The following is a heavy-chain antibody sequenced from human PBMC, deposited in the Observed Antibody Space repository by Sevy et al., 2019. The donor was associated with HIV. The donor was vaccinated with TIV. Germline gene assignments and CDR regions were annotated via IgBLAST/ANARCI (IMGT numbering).Heavy chain of an antibody. CDR1: GFTFSSSW. D-gene: IGHD1-26*01. CDR2: INQDGSDK. J-gene: IGHJ4*02. CDR3: ARYSASYRD. V-gene: IGHV3-7*01. Sequence: GGSLRLSCAASGFTFSSSWMSWVRQAPGKGLEWVANINQDGSDKYYVDSVKGRFTISRDNAKDSLSLQMNSLRAEDTAVYYCARYSASYRDWGQGTLVTVSS.